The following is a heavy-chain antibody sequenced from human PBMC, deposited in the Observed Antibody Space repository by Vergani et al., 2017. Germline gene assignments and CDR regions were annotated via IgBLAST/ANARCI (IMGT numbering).Heavy chain of an antibody. D-gene: IGHD2-15*01. J-gene: IGHJ1*01. CDR3: ATKSCGTPGCQIGYFRE. CDR2: ISYDGTQK. Sequence: QVHLVESGGGVVQPGRSLRLSCVVSGFTSSYYGMHWVRQAPGKGLEWVAVISYDGTQKYYADSVKGRFTISRDNYKSTLYLQMNSMRTEDTAVYYCATKSCGTPGCQIGYFREWGQGTLATVSS. V-gene: IGHV3-30*03. CDR1: GFTSSYYG.